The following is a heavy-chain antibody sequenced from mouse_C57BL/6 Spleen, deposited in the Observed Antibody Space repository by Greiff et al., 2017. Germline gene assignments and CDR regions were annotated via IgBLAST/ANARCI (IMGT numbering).Heavy chain of an antibody. Sequence: VKLQQPGAELVMPGASVKLSCKASGYTFTSYWMHWVKQRPGQGLEWIGEIDPSDSYTNYNQKFKGKSTLTVDKSSSTAYMQLSSLTSEDSAVYYCARGGYGSTYYFDYWGQGTTLTVSS. CDR1: GYTFTSYW. D-gene: IGHD1-1*01. CDR3: ARGGYGSTYYFDY. CDR2: IDPSDSYT. J-gene: IGHJ2*01. V-gene: IGHV1-69*01.